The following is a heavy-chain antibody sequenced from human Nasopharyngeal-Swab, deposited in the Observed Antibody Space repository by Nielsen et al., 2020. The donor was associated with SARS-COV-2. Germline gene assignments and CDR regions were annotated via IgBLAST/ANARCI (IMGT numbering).Heavy chain of an antibody. CDR2: ITSGNSV. V-gene: IGHV3-21*05. J-gene: IGHJ4*02. CDR3: ARERGGGYGDY. Sequence: GGSLRLPCATSGFTFSPYTMTWVRQAPGKGLEWISYITSGNSVQYADSVRGRFTISRDNAKNSLYLQMNSLTAEDTAVYYCARERGGGYGDYWGQGTLVTVSS. CDR1: GFTFSPYT. D-gene: IGHD5-12*01.